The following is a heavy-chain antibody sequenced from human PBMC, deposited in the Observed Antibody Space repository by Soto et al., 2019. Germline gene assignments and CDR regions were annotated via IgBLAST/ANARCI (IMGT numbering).Heavy chain of an antibody. CDR1: GGSISSGGYS. J-gene: IGHJ4*02. V-gene: IGHV4-30-2*01. CDR2: IYHSGST. CDR3: ASQYGSGSYY. D-gene: IGHD3-10*01. Sequence: TLSLTCAVAGGSISSGGYSWSWIRQPPGKGLEWIGYIYHSGSTYYNPSLKSRVTISVDRSKNQFSLKLSSVTAADTAVYYCASQYGSGSYYWGQGALVTVSS.